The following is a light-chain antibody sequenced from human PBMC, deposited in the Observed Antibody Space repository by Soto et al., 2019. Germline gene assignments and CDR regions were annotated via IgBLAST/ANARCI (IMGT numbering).Light chain of an antibody. CDR2: DAS. CDR3: QQFIDGWT. CDR1: QSVTNY. Sequence: EIVLTQSPATLSWSPGERATLSCRASQSVTNYLAWYQQKPGQAPRLLIYDASTRATGIPARFSGSGSGTEFTLTISSLQPDDFATYYCQQFIDGWTFGQGTKVDIK. V-gene: IGKV3-11*01. J-gene: IGKJ1*01.